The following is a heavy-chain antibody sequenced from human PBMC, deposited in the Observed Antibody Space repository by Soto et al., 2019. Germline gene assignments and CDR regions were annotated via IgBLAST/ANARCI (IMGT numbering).Heavy chain of an antibody. CDR1: GGSISSYY. V-gene: IGHV4-59*01. CDR3: ARENYYVLDY. Sequence: PSETLSLTCTVSGGSISSYYWSWIRQPPGKGLGWIGYIYYSGSTNYNPSLKSRVTISVDTSKNQFSLKLSSVTAADTAVYYCARENYYVLDYWGQGTLVTVSS. J-gene: IGHJ4*02. CDR2: IYYSGST. D-gene: IGHD3-10*02.